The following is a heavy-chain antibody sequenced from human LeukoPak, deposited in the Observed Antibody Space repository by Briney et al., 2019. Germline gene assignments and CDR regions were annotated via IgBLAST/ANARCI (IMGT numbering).Heavy chain of an antibody. CDR1: GFTVSSNY. V-gene: IGHV3-53*01. D-gene: IGHD6-19*01. Sequence: GGSLRLSCAASGFTVSSNYMSWVRQAPGKGLEWVSVIYSGGSTYYADSVKGRFTISRDNSKNTLYLQMNSLRAEDTAVYYCAKDGVEQWLVLSYYYYYMDVWGKGTTVTVSS. J-gene: IGHJ6*03. CDR2: IYSGGST. CDR3: AKDGVEQWLVLSYYYYYMDV.